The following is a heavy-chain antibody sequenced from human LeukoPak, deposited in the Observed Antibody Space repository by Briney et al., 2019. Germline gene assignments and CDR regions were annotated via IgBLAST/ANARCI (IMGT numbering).Heavy chain of an antibody. CDR2: INPNSGGT. J-gene: IGHJ4*02. V-gene: IGHV1-2*02. CDR3: ARVGSVAAAGTGGVY. Sequence: ASVKFSCKASGYTSTSYGISWVRQAPGQGLEWMGWINPNSGGTNYAQKFEGRVTMTRDTSISTAYMELSRLRSDDTAVYYCARVGSVAAAGTGGVYWGQGTLVTVSS. CDR1: GYTSTSYG. D-gene: IGHD6-13*01.